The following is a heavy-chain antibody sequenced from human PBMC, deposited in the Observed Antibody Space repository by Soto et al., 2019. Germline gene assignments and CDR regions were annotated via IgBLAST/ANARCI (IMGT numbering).Heavy chain of an antibody. V-gene: IGHV3-21*01. CDR3: ARIGVAAAIRNYGMEV. J-gene: IGHJ6*01. CDR1: GFSFSSYS. D-gene: IGHD2-2*01. CDR2: ISSSSTYI. Sequence: GGSLRLSCAASGFSFSSYSMNWVRQAPGKGLEWVSAISSSSTYIYYGDSVKGRFTISRDNAKNSLYLQMNSLRAEDTAVYYCARIGVAAAIRNYGMEVWGQGTTVTVSS.